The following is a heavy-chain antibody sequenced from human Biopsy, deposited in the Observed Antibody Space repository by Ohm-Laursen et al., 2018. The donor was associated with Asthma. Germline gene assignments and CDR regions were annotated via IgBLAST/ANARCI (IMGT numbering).Heavy chain of an antibody. Sequence: SLRLSCAASGFTFSSYSMNWVRQAPGKGLEWASSISSSSSYIYYADSVKGRFTISRDNAKNSLYLQMNSLRAEDTAVYYWARVDTIFGVVIPIYYYYGMDVWGQGTKVTVSS. V-gene: IGHV3-21*01. CDR2: ISSSSSYI. CDR1: GFTFSSYS. CDR3: ARVDTIFGVVIPIYYYYGMDV. J-gene: IGHJ6*02. D-gene: IGHD3-3*01.